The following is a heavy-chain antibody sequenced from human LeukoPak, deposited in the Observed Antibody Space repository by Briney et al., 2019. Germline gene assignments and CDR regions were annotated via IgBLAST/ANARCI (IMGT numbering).Heavy chain of an antibody. V-gene: IGHV4-59*01. CDR2: IYYSGST. CDR1: GGSISSYY. D-gene: IGHD3-10*01. J-gene: IGHJ4*02. Sequence: PSETLSLTCTVSGGSISSYYWSWIRQPPGKGLEWIGHIYYSGSTNYNPSLKSRVTISVDTSKNQFSLKLSSVTAADTAVYYCARESGGYFDYWGQGTLVTVSS. CDR3: ARESGGYFDY.